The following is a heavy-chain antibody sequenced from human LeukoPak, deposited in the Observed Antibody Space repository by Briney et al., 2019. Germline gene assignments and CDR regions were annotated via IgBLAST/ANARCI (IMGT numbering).Heavy chain of an antibody. J-gene: IGHJ4*02. D-gene: IGHD6-13*01. V-gene: IGHV4-38-2*01. CDR2: IYHSGST. Sequence: PSETLSLTCAVSGYYISSGYYWGWIRQPPGKGLEGIGSIYHSGSTYYNPSLKSRVTISVDTSKNQFSLKLSSVTAADTAVYYCARRSSSWSKFDYWGQGTLVTVSS. CDR1: GYYISSGYY. CDR3: ARRSSSWSKFDY.